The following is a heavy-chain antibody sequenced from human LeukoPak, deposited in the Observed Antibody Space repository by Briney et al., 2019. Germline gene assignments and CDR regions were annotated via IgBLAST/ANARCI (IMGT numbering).Heavy chain of an antibody. CDR3: ARAKGQYCSSTSCHSDI. CDR1: GYTFTSYY. CDR2: INPGGGST. Sequence: ASVKVSCKASGYTFTSYYMHWVRQAPGQGLEWMGIINPGGGSTSYAQKFQGRVTMTRDTSTSTVYMELSSLRSVDTAVYYCARAKGQYCSSTSCHSDIWGQGTMVTVSS. J-gene: IGHJ3*02. V-gene: IGHV1-46*01. D-gene: IGHD2-2*01.